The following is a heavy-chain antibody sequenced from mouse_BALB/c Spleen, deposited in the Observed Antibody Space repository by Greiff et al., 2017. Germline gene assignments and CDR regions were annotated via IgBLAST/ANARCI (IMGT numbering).Heavy chain of an antibody. V-gene: IGHV1S81*02. CDR2: INPSNGGT. Sequence: VQLQQPGAELVKPGASVKLSCKASGYTFTSYYMYWVKQRPGQGLEWIGGINPSNGGTNFNEKFKSKATLTVDKSSSTAYMQLSSLTSEDSAVYYCTRRAYDGPWFAYWGQGTLVTVSA. CDR1: GYTFTSYY. J-gene: IGHJ3*01. D-gene: IGHD2-3*01. CDR3: TRRAYDGPWFAY.